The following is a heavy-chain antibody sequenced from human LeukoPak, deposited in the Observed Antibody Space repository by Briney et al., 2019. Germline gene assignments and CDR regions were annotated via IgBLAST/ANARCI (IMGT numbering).Heavy chain of an antibody. Sequence: SETLSLTCAVYGGSFSGYYWSWIRQPPGKGLEWIGEINHSGSTNYNPSLKSRVTISVDTSKNQFSLKLSSVTAADTAVYYCAREGCGGGCSPADAFDIWGQGTMVTVSS. V-gene: IGHV4-34*01. CDR2: INHSGST. J-gene: IGHJ3*02. CDR1: GGSFSGYY. D-gene: IGHD2-21*01. CDR3: AREGCGGGCSPADAFDI.